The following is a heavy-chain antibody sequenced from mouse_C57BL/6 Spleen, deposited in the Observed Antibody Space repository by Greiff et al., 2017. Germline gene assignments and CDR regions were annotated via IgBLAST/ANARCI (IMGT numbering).Heavy chain of an antibody. J-gene: IGHJ2*01. CDR1: GFTFSDYG. CDR3: ARSTTVVVFGY. Sequence: EVKVEESGGGLVKPGGSLKLSCAASGFTFSDYGMHWVRQAPEKGLEWVAYISSGSSTIYYADTVKGRFTISRDNAKNTLCLQMTSLRSEDTAMYYCARSTTVVVFGYWGKGTTLTVSS. D-gene: IGHD1-1*01. CDR2: ISSGSSTI. V-gene: IGHV5-17*01.